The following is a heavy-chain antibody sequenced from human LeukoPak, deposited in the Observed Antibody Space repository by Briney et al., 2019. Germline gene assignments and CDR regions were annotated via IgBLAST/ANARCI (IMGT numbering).Heavy chain of an antibody. J-gene: IGHJ5*02. CDR2: IYYSGST. Sequence: SETLSLTCTVSGGSISSYYWSWIRQPPGKGLEWIGYIYYSGSTNYNPSLKSRVTISVDTSKNQFSLKLSSVTAADTAVYYCARDRRGWFDPWGQGTLVTVSS. CDR3: ARDRRGWFDP. D-gene: IGHD3-10*01. V-gene: IGHV4-59*01. CDR1: GGSISSYY.